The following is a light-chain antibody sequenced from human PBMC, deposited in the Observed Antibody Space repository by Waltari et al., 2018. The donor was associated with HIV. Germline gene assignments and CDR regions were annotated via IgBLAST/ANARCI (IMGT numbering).Light chain of an antibody. Sequence: QSVLTQPPAVSAAPGQKVTISCSGTTSNIGNNFVSWYQKLPGTAPKLLIFDYQTRPPGVSDRCSSATSATAATRDITGLHTGDEAEDCCGTWDTSLNAGVFGGGTKVSVL. J-gene: IGLJ2*01. CDR1: TSNIGNNF. CDR2: DYQ. V-gene: IGLV1-51*01. CDR3: GTWDTSLNAGV.